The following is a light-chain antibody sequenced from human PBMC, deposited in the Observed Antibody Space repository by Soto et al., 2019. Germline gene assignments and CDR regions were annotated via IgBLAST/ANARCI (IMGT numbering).Light chain of an antibody. CDR1: SGHSSYA. CDR3: QTWGTGIRV. CDR2: LNSDGSH. V-gene: IGLV4-69*01. Sequence: QAVVTQSSSASASLGASVKLTCTLSSGHSSYAIAWHQQQPEKGPRYLMKLNSDGSHNKGDGIPDRFSGSSSGAERYLTISSLQSEDEADYYCQTWGTGIRVFGGGTKLTVL. J-gene: IGLJ2*01.